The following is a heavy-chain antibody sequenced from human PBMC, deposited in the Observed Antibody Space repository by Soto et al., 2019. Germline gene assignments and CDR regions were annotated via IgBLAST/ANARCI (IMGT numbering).Heavy chain of an antibody. D-gene: IGHD5-18*01. V-gene: IGHV3-30*18. J-gene: IGHJ4*02. CDR3: AKEIQGGYSYGFDY. Sequence: QVQLVESGGGVVQPGRSLRLSCAASGFTFSSYGMHWVRQAPGKGLEWVAVISYDGSNKYYADSVKGRFTISRDNSKNTLYLQMNSLRAEDTAVYYCAKEIQGGYSYGFDYWGQGTLVTVSS. CDR2: ISYDGSNK. CDR1: GFTFSSYG.